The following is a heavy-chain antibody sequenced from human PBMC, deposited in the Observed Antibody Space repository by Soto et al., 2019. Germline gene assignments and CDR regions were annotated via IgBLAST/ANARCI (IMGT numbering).Heavy chain of an antibody. CDR3: ATLPNKYCSSTSGYRPYYYYYGMDV. J-gene: IGHJ6*01. Sequence: GESLKISCKGSGYSFTSYWISWVRQMPGKGLEWMGRIDPSDSYTNYSPSFQGHVTISADKSISTAYLQWSSLKASDTAMYYCATLPNKYCSSTSGYRPYYYYYGMDVWGQGTALTVSS. D-gene: IGHD2-2*01. V-gene: IGHV5-10-1*01. CDR2: IDPSDSYT. CDR1: GYSFTSYW.